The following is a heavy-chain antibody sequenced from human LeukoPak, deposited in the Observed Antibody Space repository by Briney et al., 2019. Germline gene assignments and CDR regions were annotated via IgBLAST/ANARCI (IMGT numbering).Heavy chain of an antibody. J-gene: IGHJ5*02. CDR3: ARHVGFGVVNPFDP. CDR1: GGSTSSSSYY. CDR2: IYYSGST. D-gene: IGHD3-3*01. Sequence: TSETLSLTCTVSGGSTSSSSYYWGWTRQPPGKGLEWIGSIYYSGSTYYNPSLKSRVTISVDTSKNQFSLKLSSVTAADTAVYYCARHVGFGVVNPFDPWGQGTLVTVSS. V-gene: IGHV4-39*01.